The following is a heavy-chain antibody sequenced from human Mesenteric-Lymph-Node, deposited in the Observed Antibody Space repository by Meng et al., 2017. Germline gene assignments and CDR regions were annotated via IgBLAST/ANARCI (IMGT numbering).Heavy chain of an antibody. CDR1: GFTFSSYW. V-gene: IGHV3-7*01. CDR3: AREYYYGSGSYYPLGY. CDR2: IKQDGSEK. Sequence: ETLSLTCAASGFTFSSYWMSWVRQAPGKGLEWVANIKQDGSEKYYVDSVKGRFTISRDNAKNSLYLQMNSLRAEDTAVYYCAREYYYGSGSYYPLGYWGQGTLVTGSS. J-gene: IGHJ4*02. D-gene: IGHD3-10*01.